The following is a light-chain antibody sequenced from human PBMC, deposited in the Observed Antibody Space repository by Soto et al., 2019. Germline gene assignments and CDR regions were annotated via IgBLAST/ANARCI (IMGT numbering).Light chain of an antibody. J-gene: IGLJ1*01. CDR3: CSYAGSSTFV. CDR2: EGS. V-gene: IGLV2-23*03. CDR1: SSDVGSYNL. Sequence: QSLLTQPASVSVSPGQSITISCTGTSSDVGSYNLVSWYQQHPGKAPKLMIYEGSKRPSGVSNRFSGSKSGNTASLTISGLQAEDEADYYCCSYAGSSTFVFGTGTKVTVL.